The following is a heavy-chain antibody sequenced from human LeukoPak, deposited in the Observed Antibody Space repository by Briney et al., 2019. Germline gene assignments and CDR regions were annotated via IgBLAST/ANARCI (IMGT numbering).Heavy chain of an antibody. CDR2: INPNSGGT. J-gene: IGHJ4*02. Sequence: ASVKVSWKASGYIFTGSYIHWVRQAPGQGLEWMGWINPNSGGTNRAQKFQGRVTLTGDTSTNTAYMELIRLNSNDTAVYYCARALSSLRLYYFDSWGQATLVTVSS. D-gene: IGHD6-6*01. CDR3: ARALSSLRLYYFDS. CDR1: GYIFTGSY. V-gene: IGHV1-2*02.